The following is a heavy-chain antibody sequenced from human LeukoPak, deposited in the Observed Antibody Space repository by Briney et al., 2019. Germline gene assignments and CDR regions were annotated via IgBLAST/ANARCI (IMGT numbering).Heavy chain of an antibody. CDR1: GYSFTNYW. CDR2: IYPGDSDT. CDR3: ARRLPNNWSDVSWFDP. J-gene: IGHJ5*02. D-gene: IGHD1-20*01. Sequence: GESLKISCKGSGYSFTNYWIGWVRQMPGKGLDWMGIIYPGDSDTRYSPSFQGQVTISADKSISTAYLQWSSLKASDTAMYFCARRLPNNWSDVSWFDPWGQGTLVTVSS. V-gene: IGHV5-51*01.